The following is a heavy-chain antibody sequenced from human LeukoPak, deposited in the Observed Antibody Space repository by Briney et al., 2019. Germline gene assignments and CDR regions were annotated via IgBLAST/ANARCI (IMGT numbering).Heavy chain of an antibody. CDR1: CFSLTTRGEG. D-gene: IGHD5/OR15-5a*01. V-gene: IGHV2-5*02. CDR3: ARSTITCARNSFDY. Sequence: SGPTLVKPTQTLTLMCTLACFSLTTRGEGVGWIRQPPGKALEWLALIYWDDDKRYSPSLKSRLTITKDTSRDQVVLKMTYMDPVDTATYYCARSTITCARNSFDYWGQGTLVTVSS. J-gene: IGHJ4*02. CDR2: IYWDDDK.